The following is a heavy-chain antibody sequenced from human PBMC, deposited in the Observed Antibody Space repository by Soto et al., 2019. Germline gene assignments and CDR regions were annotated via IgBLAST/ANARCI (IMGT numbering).Heavy chain of an antibody. J-gene: IGHJ4*01. Sequence: SETLSLTCTVSGGSISRADYYWSWIRQPPGKGLEWIGYFHSSGATYKDPSLKSRVTISVDTSKNQISLKLDSVTAADTAVYYCASIWFGDFDYWGHGTLVTVSS. CDR1: GGSISRADYY. V-gene: IGHV4-30-4*01. CDR2: FHSSGAT. D-gene: IGHD3-10*01. CDR3: ASIWFGDFDY.